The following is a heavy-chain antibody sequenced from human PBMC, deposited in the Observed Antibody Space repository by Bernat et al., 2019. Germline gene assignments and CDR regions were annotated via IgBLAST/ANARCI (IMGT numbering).Heavy chain of an antibody. CDR1: GGSLSSSSYY. Sequence: QLQLQESRPGLVKPSETLSLTCTVSGGSLSSSSYYWGWIRQPPGKGLEWIGSIYYSGSTSYNPSLKSRVTISVDTSKTQFSRKLSSVTAADTAVYYGARHLTSRYLAAAGSYYYYYYMDVWGKGTTVTVSS. J-gene: IGHJ6*03. D-gene: IGHD6-13*01. V-gene: IGHV4-39*01. CDR2: IYYSGST. CDR3: ARHLTSRYLAAAGSYYYYYYMDV.